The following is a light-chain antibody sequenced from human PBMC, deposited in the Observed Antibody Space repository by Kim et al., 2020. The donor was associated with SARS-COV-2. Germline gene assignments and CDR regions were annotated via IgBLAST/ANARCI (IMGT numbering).Light chain of an antibody. J-gene: IGKJ4*01. V-gene: IGKV3-20*01. Sequence: LSPGERAPLSCRASQSVSNSYLAWYQQTPGQAPRLLIYGASSRATGIPDRFSGSGSGTDFTLSISRLEPEDFAVYYCQQYGSSPLTFGGGTKVEI. CDR3: QQYGSSPLT. CDR1: QSVSNSY. CDR2: GAS.